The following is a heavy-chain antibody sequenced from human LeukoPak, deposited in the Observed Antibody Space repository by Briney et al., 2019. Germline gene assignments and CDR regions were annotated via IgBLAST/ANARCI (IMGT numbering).Heavy chain of an antibody. V-gene: IGHV3-48*01. CDR2: ISTSSSTT. J-gene: IGHJ6*03. Sequence: GGSLRLSCAGSGFTFSHYSMNWVRQAPGKGLEWISYISTSSSTTNYADSVKGRFTISRDNAKNSLYLQMNSLRAEDTAVYYCARDGKGLGNYMDVWGKGTTVTVSS. D-gene: IGHD1-14*01. CDR3: ARDGKGLGNYMDV. CDR1: GFTFSHYS.